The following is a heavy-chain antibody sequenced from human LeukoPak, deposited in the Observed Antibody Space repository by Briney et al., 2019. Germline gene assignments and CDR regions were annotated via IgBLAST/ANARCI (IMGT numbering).Heavy chain of an antibody. CDR3: AKDLDCSGGTCHKAFDC. CDR2: IRYDGSDK. J-gene: IGHJ4*02. V-gene: IGHV3-30*02. D-gene: IGHD2-15*01. Sequence: PGGYLRLSCVAAGFTLSTYGMHRVRQAPSKGLERVAFIRYDGSDKFYGDSVKGRFTTSRDNSKNTLYLQMSRLRVEDTAVYYCAKDLDCSGGTCHKAFDCWGQGTLVTVSS. CDR1: GFTLSTYG.